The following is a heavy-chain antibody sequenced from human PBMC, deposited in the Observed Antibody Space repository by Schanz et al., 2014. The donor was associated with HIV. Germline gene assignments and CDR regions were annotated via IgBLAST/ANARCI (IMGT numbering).Heavy chain of an antibody. CDR3: ARDTNFVLDV. CDR2: INPNSGAT. CDR1: GYTFTGYL. D-gene: IGHD2-8*01. Sequence: QIQLVQSGAEVKKPGASVKVSCKASGYTFTGYLIHWVRQAPGQGLEWMGWINPNSGATDSAQKFQGRVTMTRDTSISTAFMELSSLRSDDTAVYYCARDTNFVLDVWGQGTTVTVSS. J-gene: IGHJ6*02. V-gene: IGHV1-2*02.